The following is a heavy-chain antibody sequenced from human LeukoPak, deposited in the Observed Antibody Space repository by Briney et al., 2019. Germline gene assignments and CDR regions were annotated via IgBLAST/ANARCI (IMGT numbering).Heavy chain of an antibody. CDR2: IYYSGST. D-gene: IGHD3-10*01. CDR1: GGSISSSSYY. J-gene: IGHJ6*03. Sequence: PSETLSLTCTGSGGSISSSSYYWGWIRQPPGKGLEWIGSIYYSGSTYYNPSLKSRVTISVDTSKNQFSLKLSSVPAADTAVYYCARAVGSGSFQTYYYYMDVWGKGTTVTISS. CDR3: ARAVGSGSFQTYYYYMDV. V-gene: IGHV4-39*07.